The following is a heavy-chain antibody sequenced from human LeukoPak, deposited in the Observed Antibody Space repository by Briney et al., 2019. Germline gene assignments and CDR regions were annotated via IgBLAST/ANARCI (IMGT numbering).Heavy chain of an antibody. J-gene: IGHJ4*02. Sequence: GASVTVSCKASGGTFSSYAISWVRQAPGQGLEWMGGIIPIFGTANYAQKFQGRVTITADESTSTAYMELRSLRSEDTAVYYCEAVGGGVLDYWGQGTLVTVSS. CDR1: GGTFSSYA. V-gene: IGHV1-69*13. CDR3: EAVGGGVLDY. D-gene: IGHD1-1*01. CDR2: IIPIFGTA.